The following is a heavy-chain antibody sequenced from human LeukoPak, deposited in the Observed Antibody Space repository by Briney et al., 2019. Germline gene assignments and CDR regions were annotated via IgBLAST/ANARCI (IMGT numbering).Heavy chain of an antibody. CDR1: GYTFTGYY. CDR2: INPNSGGT. Sequence: ASVKVSCKASGYTFTGYYMHWVRQAPGQGLEWMGWINPNSGGTNYAQKFQGRVTMTGDTSISTAYMELSRLRFDDTAVYYCARDPGAAAAGVDGFDYWGQGTLVTVSS. CDR3: ARDPGAAAAGVDGFDY. D-gene: IGHD6-13*01. V-gene: IGHV1-2*02. J-gene: IGHJ4*02.